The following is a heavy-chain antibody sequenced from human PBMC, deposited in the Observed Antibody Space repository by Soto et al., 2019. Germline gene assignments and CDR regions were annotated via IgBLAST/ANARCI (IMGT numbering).Heavy chain of an antibody. J-gene: IGHJ4*02. D-gene: IGHD3-9*01. CDR1: GYSFSNNY. V-gene: IGHV1-46*03. CDR3: GRVYGTYYDALTGLWGGHFDS. CDR2: INPAGGST. Sequence: QVQLVQSGAEEKQPGASVKVSCKASGYSFSNNYVVWVRQAPGQGLEWMGVINPAGGSTTYAQKFKDRVTRTRDTSTSTVYIELTSLISEDTAVFYCGRVYGTYYDALTGLWGGHFDSWGQGTQVTVSS.